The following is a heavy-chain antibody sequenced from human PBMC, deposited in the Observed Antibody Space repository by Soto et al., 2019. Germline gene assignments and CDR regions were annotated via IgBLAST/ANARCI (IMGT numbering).Heavy chain of an antibody. V-gene: IGHV4-59*08. CDR2: IYYSGST. J-gene: IGHJ4*02. Sequence: PSETLSLTCAVSGDSISSYSWGWIRQPPGKGLDLIGYIYYSGSTNYNPSLKSRVTISLDTSKNQFSLKLTSVTAADTAVYYCARVPDYWCQGILVTVS. CDR1: GDSISSYS. CDR3: ARVPDY.